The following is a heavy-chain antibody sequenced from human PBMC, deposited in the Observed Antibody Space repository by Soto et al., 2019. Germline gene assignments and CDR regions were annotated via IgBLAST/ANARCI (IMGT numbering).Heavy chain of an antibody. J-gene: IGHJ5*02. Sequence: SDTLSLTCTVSGGSISSYYWSWIRQPPGKGLEWIGYIYYSGSTNYNPSLKSRVTISVDTSKNQFSLKLSSVTAADTAVYYCARARRDYYDSSGYSNWFDPWGQGTLVTVSS. CDR1: GGSISSYY. CDR3: ARARRDYYDSSGYSNWFDP. V-gene: IGHV4-59*01. D-gene: IGHD3-22*01. CDR2: IYYSGST.